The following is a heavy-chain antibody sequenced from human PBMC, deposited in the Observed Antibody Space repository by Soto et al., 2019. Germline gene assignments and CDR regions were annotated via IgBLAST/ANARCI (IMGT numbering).Heavy chain of an antibody. CDR1: GYTFTGYY. Sequence: ASVKVSCKASGYTFTGYYMHWVRQAPGQGLEWMGWVNPNSGGTNYAQKFQGWVTMTRDTSISTAYMELSRLRSDDTAVYYCARDYIRIRQSYYYGMGVWGQGTTVTVSS. V-gene: IGHV1-2*04. J-gene: IGHJ6*02. CDR3: ARDYIRIRQSYYYGMGV. CDR2: VNPNSGGT. D-gene: IGHD5-18*01.